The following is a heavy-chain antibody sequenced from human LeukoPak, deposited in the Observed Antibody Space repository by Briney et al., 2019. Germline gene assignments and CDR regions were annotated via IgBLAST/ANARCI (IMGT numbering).Heavy chain of an antibody. CDR2: INTDGSST. J-gene: IGHJ6*03. CDR1: GFTFSSYW. CDR3: ARDSKTVNSSSWGPASYYYYYYMDV. Sequence: GGSLRLSCAASGFTFSSYWMHWVRQAPGKGLVWVSRINTDGSSTSYADSVKGRFTISRDNAKNTLYLQMNSLRAEDTAVYYCARDSKTVNSSSWGPASYYYYYYMDVWGKGTTVTVSS. D-gene: IGHD6-13*01. V-gene: IGHV3-74*01.